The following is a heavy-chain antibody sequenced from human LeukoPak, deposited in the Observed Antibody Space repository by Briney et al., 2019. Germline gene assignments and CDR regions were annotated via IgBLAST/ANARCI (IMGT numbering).Heavy chain of an antibody. V-gene: IGHV4-59*01. CDR3: ARGISSPFPFDF. CDR1: GGSISSYY. CDR2: IYYSGST. J-gene: IGHJ4*02. Sequence: SETLSLTCTVSGGSISSYYWSCIRQPPGKGLEWIGYIYYSGSTNYNPSLKSRVTISVDTSKNQFSLKLSSVTAADTAVYYCARGISSPFPFDFGGQGTLVTVSS. D-gene: IGHD6-13*01.